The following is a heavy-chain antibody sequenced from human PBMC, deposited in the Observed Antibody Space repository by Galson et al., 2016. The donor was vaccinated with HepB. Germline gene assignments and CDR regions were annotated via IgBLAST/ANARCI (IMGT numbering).Heavy chain of an antibody. CDR1: GYTFTSYY. CDR3: ARVTGVVTAIWTGYFDY. CDR2: INPSGGST. D-gene: IGHD2-21*02. V-gene: IGHV1-46*01. Sequence: SVKVSCKASGYTFTSYYMCWVRQAPGQGLEWMGIINPSGGSTSYAQKFQGRVTMTRDTSTSTVYMELSSLRSEDTAVYYCARVTGVVTAIWTGYFDYWGQGTLVTVSS. J-gene: IGHJ4*02.